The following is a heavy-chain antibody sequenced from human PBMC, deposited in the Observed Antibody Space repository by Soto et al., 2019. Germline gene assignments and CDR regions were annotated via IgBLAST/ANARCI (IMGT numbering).Heavy chain of an antibody. D-gene: IGHD3-22*01. Sequence: QVQLVQSGAEVKKPGASVKVSCKASGYTFTSYAMHWVRQAPGQRLEWMGWINAGNGNTKYSQKFQGRVTITRDTSESTAYMELSSLRSEDTAVYYCARAMIVVVGVDYWGQGTLVTVSS. J-gene: IGHJ4*02. V-gene: IGHV1-3*01. CDR2: INAGNGNT. CDR1: GYTFTSYA. CDR3: ARAMIVVVGVDY.